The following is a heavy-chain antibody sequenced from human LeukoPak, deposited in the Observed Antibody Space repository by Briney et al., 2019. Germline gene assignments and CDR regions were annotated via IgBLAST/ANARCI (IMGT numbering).Heavy chain of an antibody. CDR1: GFTFSSYE. Sequence: PGGSLRLSCAASGFTFSSYEMNWVRQAPGKGLEWVSYISSSGSTIYYADSVKGRFIISRDNAKNSLYLQMNSLRAEDTAVYYCARESTAMVMYNWFDPWGQGTLVTVSS. CDR2: ISSSGSTI. CDR3: ARESTAMVMYNWFDP. J-gene: IGHJ5*02. V-gene: IGHV3-48*03. D-gene: IGHD5-18*01.